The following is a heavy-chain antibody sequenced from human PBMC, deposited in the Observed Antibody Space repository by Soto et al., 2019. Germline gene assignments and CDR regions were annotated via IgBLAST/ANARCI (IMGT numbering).Heavy chain of an antibody. CDR1: GFSLSNARMG. V-gene: IGHV2-26*01. Sequence: SGPTLVNPTETLTLTCTVSGFSLSNARMGVSWIRQPPGKALEWLAHIFSNDEKSYSTSLKSRLTISKDTSKSQVVLTMTNMDPVDTATYYCARTEPLNAAAGTFDYWGQGTLVTVSS. CDR3: ARTEPLNAAAGTFDY. J-gene: IGHJ4*02. CDR2: IFSNDEK. D-gene: IGHD6-13*01.